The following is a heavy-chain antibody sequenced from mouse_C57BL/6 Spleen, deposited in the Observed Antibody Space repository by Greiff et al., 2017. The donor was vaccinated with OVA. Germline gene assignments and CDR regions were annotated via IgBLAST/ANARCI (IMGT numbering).Heavy chain of an antibody. V-gene: IGHV1-64*01. Sequence: QVQLQQPGAELVKPGASVKLSCKASGYTFTSYWMHWVKQRPGQGLEWIGMIHPNSGSTNYNEKFTSKATLTVDKSSSTAYMQLSSLTSEDSAVYYCARGGYENFDYWGQGTTLTVSS. CDR1: GYTFTSYW. D-gene: IGHD3-1*01. CDR2: IHPNSGST. J-gene: IGHJ2*01. CDR3: ARGGYENFDY.